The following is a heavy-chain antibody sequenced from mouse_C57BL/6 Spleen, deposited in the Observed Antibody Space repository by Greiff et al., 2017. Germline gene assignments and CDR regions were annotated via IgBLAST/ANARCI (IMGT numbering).Heavy chain of an antibody. V-gene: IGHV5-16*01. CDR2: FNYDGSST. CDR1: GFTFSDYY. D-gene: IGHD1-1*01. Sequence: EVKLMESEGGLVQPGSSMKLSCTASGFTFSDYYMAWVRQVPEKGLEWVANFNYDGSSTYSLDSLKSRFIISRDNAKNILYLQMRSLESEDYATDCYARGRDYYGSTYLDYWGQGTTLTVSS. CDR3: ARGRDYYGSTYLDY. J-gene: IGHJ2*01.